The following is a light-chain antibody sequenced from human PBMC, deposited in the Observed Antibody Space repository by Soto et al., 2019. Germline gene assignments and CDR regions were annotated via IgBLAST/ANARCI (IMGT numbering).Light chain of an antibody. J-gene: IGKJ3*01. CDR1: QSISTY. V-gene: IGKV1-39*01. Sequence: DIQMTQSPSSLSASVGDRVTVTCRASQSISTYLNWYQQKPGKAPKLLIYAASRLQSGVPSRFSGSGSETDFTLTISSLQPEDFASYYCQQSYGIPFTFGPGTKVDV. CDR3: QQSYGIPFT. CDR2: AAS.